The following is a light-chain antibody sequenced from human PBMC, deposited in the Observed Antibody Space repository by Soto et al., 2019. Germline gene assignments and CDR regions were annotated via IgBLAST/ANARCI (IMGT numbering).Light chain of an antibody. CDR1: QSVSSY. CDR3: QHLGA. CDR2: DAS. J-gene: IGKJ5*01. Sequence: EIVLTQSPATLSLSPGERATLSCRASQSVSSYLAWYQQKPGQAPRLLIYDASNRATGIPARFSGSGSGTDFTFTISSLEPEDFAVYYCQHLGAFGQGTRLEIK. V-gene: IGKV3-11*01.